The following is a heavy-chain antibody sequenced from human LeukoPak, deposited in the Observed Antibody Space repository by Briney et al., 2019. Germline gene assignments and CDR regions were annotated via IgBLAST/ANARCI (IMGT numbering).Heavy chain of an antibody. V-gene: IGHV1-18*01. CDR3: ARDRGYCTNDVCYREYFDY. D-gene: IGHD2-8*01. J-gene: IGHJ4*02. CDR2: ISAYNGNT. CDR1: GYTFTSYG. Sequence: ASVKVSCKASGYTFTSYGISWVRQAPGQGLEWMGWISAYNGNTNYAQKLQGRVTMTTDTSTSTAYMELRSVRSDDTAVYYCARDRGYCTNDVCYREYFDYWGQGTLVTVSS.